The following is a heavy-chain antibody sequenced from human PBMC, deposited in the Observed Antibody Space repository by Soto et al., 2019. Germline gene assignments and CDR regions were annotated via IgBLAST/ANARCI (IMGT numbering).Heavy chain of an antibody. J-gene: IGHJ6*02. CDR1: GGTFSSYA. D-gene: IGHD2-15*01. CDR3: AREHCSGGSCYSGGYYYYYGMDV. CDR2: IIPIFGTA. Sequence: GASVKVSCKASGGTFSSYAISWVRQAPGQGLEWMGGIIPIFGTANYAQKLQGRVTITADESTSTAYMELSSLRSEDTAAYYCAREHCSGGSCYSGGYYYYYGMDVWGQGTTVTVSS. V-gene: IGHV1-69*13.